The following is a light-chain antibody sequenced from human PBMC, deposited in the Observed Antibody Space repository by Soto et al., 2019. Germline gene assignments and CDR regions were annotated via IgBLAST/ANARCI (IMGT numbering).Light chain of an antibody. J-gene: IGKJ1*01. CDR3: QHYHNWPPWT. CDR2: GAS. V-gene: IGKV3-15*01. CDR1: QSVSSN. Sequence: EIVMTQSPATLSVSPGERATLTCRASQSVSSNLAWYQQKPGQAPRLLIYGASTRATGIPARFSGSGSGTEFTLTISSLQSEDFAVYYCQHYHNWPPWTFGQGIKVELK.